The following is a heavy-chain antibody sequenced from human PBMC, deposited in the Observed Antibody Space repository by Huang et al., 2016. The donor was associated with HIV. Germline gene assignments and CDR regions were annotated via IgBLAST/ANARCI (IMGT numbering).Heavy chain of an antibody. D-gene: IGHD3-16*01. CDR1: GGSFNNFG. V-gene: IGHV1-69*13. CDR2: IIPRFGTR. Sequence: QVQLVQSGAEVRKPGSSVKVSCRASGGSFNNFGFNWVRQAPGQGLEWVGGIIPRFGTRNDAQRFQGRVTITADETTGVVYMELSSLRSDDTAVYFCAKRGGAWGSPYAFDLWGPGTMVTVSS. J-gene: IGHJ3*01. CDR3: AKRGGAWGSPYAFDL.